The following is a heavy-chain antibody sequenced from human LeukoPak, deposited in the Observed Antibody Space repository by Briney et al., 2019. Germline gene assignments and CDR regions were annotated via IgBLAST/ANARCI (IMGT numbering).Heavy chain of an antibody. J-gene: IGHJ6*03. CDR1: GGSISSGSYY. Sequence: SETLSLTCTVSGGSISSGSYYWSWIRQPPGKGLEWIGYIYYSGSTNYNPSLKNRVTISVDTSKNQFSLKLSSVTAADTAVYYCARAPYSNYYYYYMDVWGKGTTVTISS. CDR2: IYYSGST. V-gene: IGHV4-61*01. D-gene: IGHD4-11*01. CDR3: ARAPYSNYYYYYMDV.